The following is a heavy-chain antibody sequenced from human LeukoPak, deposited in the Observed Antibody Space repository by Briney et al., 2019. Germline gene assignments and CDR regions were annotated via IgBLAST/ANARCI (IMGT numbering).Heavy chain of an antibody. D-gene: IGHD3-3*01. CDR1: GFTFSSYA. CDR2: IRGSGGST. V-gene: IGHV3-23*01. J-gene: IGHJ4*02. Sequence: GGSLRLSCAASGFTFSSYAMSWVRQAPGKGLEWVSAIRGSGGSTYYADSVKGRFTISRDNSKNTLYLQMNSLRAEDTAVYYCAKSGSGFDGYYFDYWGQGTLVTVSS. CDR3: AKSGSGFDGYYFDY.